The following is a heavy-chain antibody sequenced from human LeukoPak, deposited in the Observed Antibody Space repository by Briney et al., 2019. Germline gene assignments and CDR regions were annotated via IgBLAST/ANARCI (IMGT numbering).Heavy chain of an antibody. V-gene: IGHV4-34*01. CDR2: INHSGST. J-gene: IGHJ3*02. Sequence: SETLSLTSAVYGGSFSGYYWSWIRQPPGKGLEWIGEINHSGSTNYNTSLKSRVTTSVATSKNQFSLKLSSVTAADTAIYYCARHLTVTGYGNDAFDIWGQGTMVTVSS. CDR3: ARHLTVTGYGNDAFDI. CDR1: GGSFSGYY. D-gene: IGHD3-9*01.